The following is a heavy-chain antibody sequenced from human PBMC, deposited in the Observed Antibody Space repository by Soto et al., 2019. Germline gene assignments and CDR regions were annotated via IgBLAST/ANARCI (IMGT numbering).Heavy chain of an antibody. V-gene: IGHV1-18*01. D-gene: IGHD6-13*01. CDR1: GYICTNYG. Sequence: QVQLVQSGAEVRKPGASVNVSCKTSGYICTNYGVAWVRQAPGQGLELVAWISGYNGYPKHTQKFQGRVTVTTDTTTRTGYMEWRKLRSDDTAVYYCTRASAGALYDFWGQGTRVTVSS. CDR2: ISGYNGYP. CDR3: TRASAGALYDF. J-gene: IGHJ4*02.